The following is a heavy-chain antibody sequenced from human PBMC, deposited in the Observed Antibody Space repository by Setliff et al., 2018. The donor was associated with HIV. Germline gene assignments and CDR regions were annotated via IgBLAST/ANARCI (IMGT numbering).Heavy chain of an antibody. CDR3: ARVLFGQSGSYKNYYFDY. D-gene: IGHD3-10*01. CDR1: GGSFSSSF. CDR2: IYDTGKI. V-gene: IGHV4-59*01. J-gene: IGHJ4*02. Sequence: SETLSLTCIVSGGSFSSSFWSWIRQSPGKGLEWIGNIYDTGKINYNPSLKGRVTMSIDMSEDHFSLNLKSVTAADTATYYCARVLFGQSGSYKNYYFDYWGQGTLVTVSS.